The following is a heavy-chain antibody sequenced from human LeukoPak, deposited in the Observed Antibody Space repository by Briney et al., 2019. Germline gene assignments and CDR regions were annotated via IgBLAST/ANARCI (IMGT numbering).Heavy chain of an antibody. CDR3: ARDYSAASYYYYGMDV. Sequence: SETLSLTCTVSGGSISSYYWSWIRQPPGKGLEWIGNIYYSGSTNYNPSLKSRVTISVDTSKNQFSLKLSSVTAADTAVYYCARDYSAASYYYYGMDVWGQGTTVTVSS. D-gene: IGHD6-13*01. J-gene: IGHJ6*02. CDR2: IYYSGST. CDR1: GGSISSYY. V-gene: IGHV4-59*01.